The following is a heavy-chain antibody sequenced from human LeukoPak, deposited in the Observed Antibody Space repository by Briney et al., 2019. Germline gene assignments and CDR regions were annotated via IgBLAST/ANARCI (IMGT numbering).Heavy chain of an antibody. J-gene: IGHJ4*02. CDR2: VYYSGST. V-gene: IGHV4-31*03. CDR3: ARARSTMVWGVVEPLYFDY. CDR1: GGSISSGGYY. D-gene: IGHD3-10*01. Sequence: SETLSLTCTVSGGSISSGGYYWSWIRQHPGKGLEWIGNVYYSGSTYYNPSLKSRVIISVDTSKNQFSLKLSSVTAADTAVYYCARARSTMVWGVVEPLYFDYWGQGTLVTVSA.